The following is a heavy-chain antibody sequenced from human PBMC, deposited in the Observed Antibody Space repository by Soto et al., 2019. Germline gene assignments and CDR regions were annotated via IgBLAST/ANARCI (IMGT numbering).Heavy chain of an antibody. J-gene: IGHJ6*02. V-gene: IGHV1-18*01. Sequence: ASVKVSCKASGYTFTSYGISWVRQAPGQGLEWMGWISAYNGNTNYAQKLQGRVTMTTGTSTSTAYMELRSLRSDDTAVYYCARSRTIFGVADYYYYGMDVWGQGTTVTVSS. CDR2: ISAYNGNT. D-gene: IGHD3-3*01. CDR1: GYTFTSYG. CDR3: ARSRTIFGVADYYYYGMDV.